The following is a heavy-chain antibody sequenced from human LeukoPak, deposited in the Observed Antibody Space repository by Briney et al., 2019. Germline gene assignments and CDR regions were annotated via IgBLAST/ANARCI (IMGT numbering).Heavy chain of an antibody. CDR1: GGSISSSSYY. J-gene: IGHJ6*03. V-gene: IGHV4-39*07. CDR3: ANEKEESHYYYYYYMDV. CDR2: IYYSGST. Sequence: PSETLSLTCTVSGGSISSSSYYWGWIRQPPGKGLEWIGSIYYSGSTYYNPSLKSRVTISVDTSKNQFSLKLSSVTAADTAVYYCANEKEESHYYYYYYMDVWGKGTTVTVSS.